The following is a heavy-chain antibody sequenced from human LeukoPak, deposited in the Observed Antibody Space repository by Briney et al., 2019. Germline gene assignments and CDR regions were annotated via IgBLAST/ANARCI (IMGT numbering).Heavy chain of an antibody. D-gene: IGHD3-10*01. CDR1: GGSSTNYF. CDR2: INRSAST. V-gene: IGHV4-34*01. Sequence: SETLSLTCVLYGGSSTNYFWSWIRQPPGKGLEWIGEINRSASTNYNPSLKSRVTISIDTSKNQFSLKLSSVTAADTAVYYCARRGPPRTMLRGVKSGWFDPWGQGTLVTVTS. J-gene: IGHJ5*02. CDR3: ARRGPPRTMLRGVKSGWFDP.